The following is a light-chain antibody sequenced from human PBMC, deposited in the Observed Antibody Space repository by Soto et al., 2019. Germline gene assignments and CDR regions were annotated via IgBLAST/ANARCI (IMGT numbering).Light chain of an antibody. CDR3: QQPPYT. Sequence: DIQMTQSPSSLSASVGDRVTITCRASQGIRNDLGWYQQKPGKAPKRLIYAASSLQSGVPSRFSGRDSGADFTLTINNLQPEDFATYYCQQPPYTFGPGTKVDIK. CDR2: AAS. CDR1: QGIRND. V-gene: IGKV1-17*02. J-gene: IGKJ3*01.